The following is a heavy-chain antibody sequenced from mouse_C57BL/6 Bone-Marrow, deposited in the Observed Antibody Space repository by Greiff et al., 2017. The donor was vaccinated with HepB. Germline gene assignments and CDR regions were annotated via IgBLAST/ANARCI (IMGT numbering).Heavy chain of an antibody. CDR2: ISSGGDYT. J-gene: IGHJ2*01. D-gene: IGHD2-2*01. CDR1: GFTFSSYA. V-gene: IGHV5-9-1*02. CDR3: TREGYNFDY. Sequence: EVKLVESGEGLVKPGGSLKLSCAASGFTFSSYAMSWVRQTPEKRLEWVAYISSGGDYTYYADTVKGRFTISRDNARNTLYLQMSSLKSEDTAMYYCTREGYNFDYWGQGTTLTVSS.